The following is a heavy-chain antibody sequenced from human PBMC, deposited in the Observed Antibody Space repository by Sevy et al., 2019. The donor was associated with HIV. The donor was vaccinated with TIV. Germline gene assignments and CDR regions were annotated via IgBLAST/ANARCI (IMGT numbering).Heavy chain of an antibody. CDR3: ATHAGIAAAGRVFDY. J-gene: IGHJ4*02. Sequence: GGSLRLSCVASGFTFSDHYMEWVRQAPGKGLEWVGRTRNKPDGYTTEYAASVKGRFTISRDESNNSLYVQMNSLKAEDTAVYYCATHAGIAAAGRVFDYWGQGTLVTVSS. D-gene: IGHD6-13*01. CDR2: TRNKPDGYTT. CDR1: GFTFSDHY. V-gene: IGHV3-72*01.